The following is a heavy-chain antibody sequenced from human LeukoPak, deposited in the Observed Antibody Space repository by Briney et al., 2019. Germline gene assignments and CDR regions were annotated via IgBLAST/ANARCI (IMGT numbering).Heavy chain of an antibody. CDR3: ARHQTGEHDYVWGSYRSPGMSNWFDP. J-gene: IGHJ5*02. D-gene: IGHD3-16*02. CDR1: GGSISSSSYY. V-gene: IGHV4-39*01. CDR2: IYYSGST. Sequence: SETLSLTCTVSGGSISSSSYYWGWIRQPPGKGLEWIGSIYYSGSTYYNPSLKSRVTISVDTSKNQFSLKLSSVIAADTAVYYCARHQTGEHDYVWGSYRSPGMSNWFDPWGQGTLVTVSS.